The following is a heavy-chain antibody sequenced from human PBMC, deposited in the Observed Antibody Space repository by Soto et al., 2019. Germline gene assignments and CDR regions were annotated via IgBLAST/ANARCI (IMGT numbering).Heavy chain of an antibody. CDR2: ISGSGGST. D-gene: IGHD3-10*01. CDR3: AKDGEAYYYGSGYYFDY. Sequence: ESGGGLVQPGGSLRLSCAASGFTFSSYAMSWVRQAPGKGLEWVSAISGSGGSTYYADSVKGRFTISRDNSKNTLYLQMNSLRAEDTAVYYCAKDGEAYYYGSGYYFDYWGQGTLVTVSS. J-gene: IGHJ4*02. V-gene: IGHV3-23*01. CDR1: GFTFSSYA.